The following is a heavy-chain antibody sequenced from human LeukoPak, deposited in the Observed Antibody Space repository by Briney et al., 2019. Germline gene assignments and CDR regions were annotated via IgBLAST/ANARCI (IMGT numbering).Heavy chain of an antibody. D-gene: IGHD3-22*01. V-gene: IGHV3-53*01. J-gene: IGHJ4*02. CDR1: GFTFSSYA. Sequence: QSGGSLRLSCAASGFTFSSYAMSWVRQAPGKGLEWVSIIFGGGSTYYADSVKGRFTISRDNSKNTLYLQVNSLRAEDTAVYYCRGTYYYDSSGPYFDYWGQGTLVTVSS. CDR2: IFGGGST. CDR3: RGTYYYDSSGPYFDY.